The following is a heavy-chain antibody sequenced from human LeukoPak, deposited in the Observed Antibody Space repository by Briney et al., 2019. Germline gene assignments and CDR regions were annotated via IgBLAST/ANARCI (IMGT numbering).Heavy chain of an antibody. D-gene: IGHD3-22*01. CDR3: ARDLADSSGYAYYFDY. V-gene: IGHV4-59*01. Sequence: PSETLSLTCTVSGGSISSYYWSWIRQPPGKGLEWIGYIYYSGSTNYNPSLKSRVTISVDTSKNQFSLKLSSVTAADTAVYYCARDLADSSGYAYYFDYWGQGTLVTVSS. CDR2: IYYSGST. CDR1: GGSISSYY. J-gene: IGHJ4*02.